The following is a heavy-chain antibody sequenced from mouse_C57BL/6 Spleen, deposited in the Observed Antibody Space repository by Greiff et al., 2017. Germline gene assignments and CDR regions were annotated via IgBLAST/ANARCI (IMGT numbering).Heavy chain of an antibody. Sequence: VHLVESGGGLVQPGGSLSLSCAASGFTFTDYYMSWVRPPPGKALEWLGFIRNKANGYTTEYSASVKGRFTISRDNSQSILYLQMNALRAEYSATYYCARYRDYDGSWFAYWGQGTLVTVSA. J-gene: IGHJ3*01. D-gene: IGHD1-2*01. V-gene: IGHV7-3*01. CDR1: GFTFTDYY. CDR3: ARYRDYDGSWFAY. CDR2: IRNKANGYTT.